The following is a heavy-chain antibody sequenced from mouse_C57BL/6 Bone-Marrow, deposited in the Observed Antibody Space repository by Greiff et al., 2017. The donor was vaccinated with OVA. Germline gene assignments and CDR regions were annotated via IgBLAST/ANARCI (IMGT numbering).Heavy chain of an antibody. D-gene: IGHD2-3*01. CDR2: IHPNSGST. CDR1: GYTFTSYW. J-gene: IGHJ3*01. CDR3: ARRDGYYLAWFAY. V-gene: IGHV1-64*01. Sequence: VQLQQPGAELVKPGASVKLSCKASGYTFTSYWMHWVKQRPGQGLEWIGMIHPNSGSTNSNEQFKSKATLTVDKSSSTAYMQRSSLTSEDSAVDYCARRDGYYLAWFAYWGQGTLVTVSA.